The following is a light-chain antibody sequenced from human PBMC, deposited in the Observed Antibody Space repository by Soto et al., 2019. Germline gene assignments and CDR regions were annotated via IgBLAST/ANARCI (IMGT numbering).Light chain of an antibody. J-gene: IGKJ1*01. Sequence: IVLTQSPGTLSLSAGERGSPSFRASQTGSNSYLAWYQHKSGQAPRLLIYGVYTRASGIPDRFSGSGSGTEFTLTITRLEPEDSAVYFCQHYGYSQWTFGQGTKVDIK. CDR2: GVY. V-gene: IGKV3-20*01. CDR1: QTGSNSY. CDR3: QHYGYSQWT.